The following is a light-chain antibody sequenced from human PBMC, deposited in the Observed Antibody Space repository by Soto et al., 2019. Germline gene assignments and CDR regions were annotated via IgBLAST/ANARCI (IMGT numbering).Light chain of an antibody. J-gene: IGKJ5*01. CDR2: AAS. CDR1: QDISNH. Sequence: DVQMTQSPSSLSASVGDRVTITCQASQDISNHLNWYQQKPGKAPKLLIYAASSLQSGVPSRFSGSGSGTDFTLTISSLQPEDFATYYCQQSYSTPPTFGQGTRLEIK. V-gene: IGKV1-39*01. CDR3: QQSYSTPPT.